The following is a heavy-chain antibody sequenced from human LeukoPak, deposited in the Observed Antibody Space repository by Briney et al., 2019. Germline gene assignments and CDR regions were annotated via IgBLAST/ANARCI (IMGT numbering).Heavy chain of an antibody. CDR3: ARVGYGSSGYPTHYFDY. CDR1: GFTFDDYG. J-gene: IGHJ4*02. V-gene: IGHV3-20*01. D-gene: IGHD3-22*01. Sequence: GGSLRLSCAASGFTFDDYGMSWVRQAPGKGLEWVSGINWNGGSTGYADSVKGRFAISRDNAKNSLYLQMNSLRAEDTALYHCARVGYGSSGYPTHYFDYWGQGTLVTVSS. CDR2: INWNGGST.